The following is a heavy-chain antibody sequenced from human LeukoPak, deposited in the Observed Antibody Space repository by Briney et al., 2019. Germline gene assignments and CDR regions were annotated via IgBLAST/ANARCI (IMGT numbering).Heavy chain of an antibody. D-gene: IGHD2-2*01. V-gene: IGHV3-30*02. CDR3: AKVGDKIVVVPAAPHDY. CDR1: GFTFSSYG. J-gene: IGHJ4*02. Sequence: PGGSLRLSCAASGFTFSSYGMHWVRQAPGKGLEWVAFIWYDGSNKYYADSVKGRFTISRDNSKNTLYLQMNSLRAEDTAVYYRAKVGDKIVVVPAAPHDYWGQGTLVTVSS. CDR2: IWYDGSNK.